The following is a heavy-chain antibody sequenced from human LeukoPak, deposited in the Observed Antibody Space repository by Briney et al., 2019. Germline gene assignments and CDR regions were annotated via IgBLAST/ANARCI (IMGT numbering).Heavy chain of an antibody. J-gene: IGHJ4*02. CDR1: GYTFTGYY. D-gene: IGHD6-19*01. CDR3: ARAPQWLVRREFDY. CDR2: INPNSGGT. Sequence: GASVKVSCKASGYTFTGYYMHWVRQAPGQGLEWMGWINPNSGGTNYAQKFQGRVTMTRDTSISTAYMKLSRLRSDDTAVYYCARAPQWLVRREFDYWGQGTLVTVSS. V-gene: IGHV1-2*02.